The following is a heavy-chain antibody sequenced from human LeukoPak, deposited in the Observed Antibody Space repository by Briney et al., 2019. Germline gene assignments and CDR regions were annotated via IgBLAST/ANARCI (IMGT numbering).Heavy chain of an antibody. D-gene: IGHD3-22*01. V-gene: IGHV1-2*02. CDR3: ARGPDSSGFYPFDY. CDR2: INPNSGGT. CDR1: GYTFTGYY. J-gene: IGHJ4*01. Sequence: VASVKVSCKASGYTFTGYYMHWVRQAPGQGLEWMGWINPNSGGTNYAQKFQGRVTMTRDTSINTAYMELSRLRSGDTAVYYCARGPDSSGFYPFDYWGQGTLVTVSS.